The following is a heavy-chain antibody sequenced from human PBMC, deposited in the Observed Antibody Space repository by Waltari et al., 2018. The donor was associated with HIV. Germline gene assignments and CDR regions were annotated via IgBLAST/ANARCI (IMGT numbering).Heavy chain of an antibody. CDR3: ARVRSSWYRGGFDP. D-gene: IGHD6-13*01. CDR1: GYTFTRYD. J-gene: IGHJ5*02. CDR2: MNPNSGNT. V-gene: IGHV1-8*01. Sequence: QVQLVQSGAEVKKPGASVKVSCKASGYTFTRYDINWLRRATGQGLEWMGWMNPNSGNTGYAQKFQGRVTMTRNTSISTAYMELSSLRSEDTAVYYCARVRSSWYRGGFDPWGQGTLVTVSS.